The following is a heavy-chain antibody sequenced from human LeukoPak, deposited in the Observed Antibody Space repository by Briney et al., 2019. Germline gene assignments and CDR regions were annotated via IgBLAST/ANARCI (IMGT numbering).Heavy chain of an antibody. Sequence: SETLSLTCTVSGGPISSYYWSWIRQPPGKGLEWIGYIYHSGSTNYNPSLKSRVTISVDTSKNQFSLRLSSVTAADTAVYYCARVDYSGSYANWFDPWGQGTLVTVSS. J-gene: IGHJ5*02. CDR1: GGPISSYY. CDR2: IYHSGST. V-gene: IGHV4-59*01. D-gene: IGHD1-26*01. CDR3: ARVDYSGSYANWFDP.